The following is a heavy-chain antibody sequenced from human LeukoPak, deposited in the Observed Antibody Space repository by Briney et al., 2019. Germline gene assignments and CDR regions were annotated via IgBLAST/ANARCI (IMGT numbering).Heavy chain of an antibody. V-gene: IGHV1-46*01. J-gene: IGHJ5*02. CDR2: INPSGDGT. CDR3: AKGTPNTGWFDP. Sequence: ASVKVSCKASGHTFTTYHVHLVRQAPGQGLEWMGVINPSGDGTNYPQRFQGRVTLTRDTSTSTVYMELSSLRSEDTAIYYCAKGTPNTGWFDPWGQGTLVTVSS. D-gene: IGHD1-14*01. CDR1: GHTFTTYH.